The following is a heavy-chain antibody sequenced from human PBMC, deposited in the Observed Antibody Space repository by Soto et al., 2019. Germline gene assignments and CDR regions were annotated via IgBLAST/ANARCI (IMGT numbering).Heavy chain of an antibody. J-gene: IGHJ4*02. CDR1: GFIFTNYA. Sequence: EVQLLESGGGLVQPGGSLRLSCAASGFIFTNYAMSWVRQAPGEGLEWVSAITRDGTIYYTESVKGRFTISRDNSKNTVYLQMNSLRAEDTAVYYCVKESYEGAYGDVWGQGTLVTVSS. V-gene: IGHV3-23*01. CDR2: ITRDGTI. D-gene: IGHD4-17*01. CDR3: VKESYEGAYGDV.